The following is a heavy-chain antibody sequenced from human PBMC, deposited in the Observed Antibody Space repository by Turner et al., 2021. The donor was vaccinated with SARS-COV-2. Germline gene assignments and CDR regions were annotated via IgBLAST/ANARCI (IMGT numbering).Heavy chain of an antibody. Sequence: QLQLQESGPRLVKPSETLSLTCAVSGGHLNTNLYSWGWIRQPPGKGLEWIGSVFHTGSTYYKSSHKRRVAISIDTSKNHFSLRLNSVTAADTAVYYCARHEVNSYDASGYYTSPWGQGILVTVSS. CDR2: VFHTGST. J-gene: IGHJ5*02. CDR1: GGHLNTNLYS. CDR3: ARHEVNSYDASGYYTSP. V-gene: IGHV4-39*01. D-gene: IGHD3-22*01.